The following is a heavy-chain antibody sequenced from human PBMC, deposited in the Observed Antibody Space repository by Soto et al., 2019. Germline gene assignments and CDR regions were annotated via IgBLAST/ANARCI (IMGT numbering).Heavy chain of an antibody. J-gene: IGHJ3*02. V-gene: IGHV3-33*01. CDR3: ARDRSYCSGGSCYENGTAFDI. D-gene: IGHD2-15*01. CDR1: GFTFSSYG. Sequence: GGSLRLSCAASGFTFSSYGMHWVRQAPGKGLEWVAVIWYDGSNKYYADSVKGRFTISRDNSKNTLYLQMNSLRAEDTAVYYCARDRSYCSGGSCYENGTAFDIWGQGTMVTVSS. CDR2: IWYDGSNK.